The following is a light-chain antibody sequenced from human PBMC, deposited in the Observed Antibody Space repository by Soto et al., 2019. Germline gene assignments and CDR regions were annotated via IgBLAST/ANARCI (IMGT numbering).Light chain of an antibody. CDR2: GAS. CDR1: QSVSSTY. V-gene: IGKV3-20*01. CDR3: QHYGSSMYT. Sequence: IVLAQSPGTLSLSPGEKAPLSCRASQSVSSTYLAWYQQKPGQAPRLLIYGASSRATGIPDRFSGSGSGTDFTLTVSRLEPEDFAVYYCQHYGSSMYTFGQGTKVDIK. J-gene: IGKJ2*01.